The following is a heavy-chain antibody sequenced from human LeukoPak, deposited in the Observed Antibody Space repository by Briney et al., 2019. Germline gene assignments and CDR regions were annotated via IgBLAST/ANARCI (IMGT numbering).Heavy chain of an antibody. Sequence: GSLRLSCEASGFTVSSTHMVWVRQAPGKGLEWVSVTYTGGNSYYAGSVQGRFIISRDISKNTLYLQMNSLRAEDTAVYYCARDGGPPPYYYDSSGYPIDYWGQGTLVTVSS. V-gene: IGHV3-53*01. CDR2: TYTGGNS. D-gene: IGHD3-22*01. CDR1: GFTVSSTH. J-gene: IGHJ4*02. CDR3: ARDGGPPPYYYDSSGYPIDY.